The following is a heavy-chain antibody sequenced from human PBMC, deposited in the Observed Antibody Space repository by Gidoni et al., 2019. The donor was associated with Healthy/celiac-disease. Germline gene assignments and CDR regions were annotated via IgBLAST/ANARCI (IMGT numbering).Heavy chain of an antibody. CDR1: GGSIRSGGYY. J-gene: IGHJ6*03. V-gene: IGHV4-31*03. CDR2: IYYSGST. D-gene: IGHD6-6*01. Sequence: QVQLPESGPGLVKPSPPLSLTCTFSGGSIRSGGYYWSWIRQHPGKGLEWIGYIYYSGSTYYNPSLKSRVTISVDTSKNQFSLKLSSGTAADTAVYYCIAARQYYYYYMDVWGKGTTVTVSS. CDR3: IAARQYYYYYMDV.